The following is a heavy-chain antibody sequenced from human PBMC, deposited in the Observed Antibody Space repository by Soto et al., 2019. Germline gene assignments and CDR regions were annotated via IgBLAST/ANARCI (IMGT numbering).Heavy chain of an antibody. CDR3: ARCEFPSWFDP. Sequence: SETLSLTCTVSGGSISSYYWSWIRQPPGKGLEWIGYIYYSGSTKYNPSLKSRVTISVDTSKNQVSLKLSSVSAADTAVYYCARCEFPSWFDPWGQGTLITVS. CDR2: IYYSGST. J-gene: IGHJ5*02. CDR1: GGSISSYY. D-gene: IGHD3-10*01. V-gene: IGHV4-59*01.